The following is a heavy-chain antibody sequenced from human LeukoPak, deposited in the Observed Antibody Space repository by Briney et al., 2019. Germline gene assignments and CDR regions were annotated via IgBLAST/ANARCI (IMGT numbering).Heavy chain of an antibody. CDR3: ARGVCGGDCPYYFDY. D-gene: IGHD2-21*02. J-gene: IGHJ4*02. Sequence: SETLSLTCAVYGGSFSGYYWSWIRQPPGKGLEWIGEINHSGSTNYNPSLKSRVTISVDTSKNQFSPKLSSVTAADTAVYYCARGVCGGDCPYYFDYWGQGTLVTVSS. CDR2: INHSGST. CDR1: GGSFSGYY. V-gene: IGHV4-34*01.